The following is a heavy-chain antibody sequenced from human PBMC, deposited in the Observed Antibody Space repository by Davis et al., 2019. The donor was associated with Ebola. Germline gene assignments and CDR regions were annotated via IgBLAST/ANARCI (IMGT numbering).Heavy chain of an antibody. CDR3: ASGAGYYYGVDV. CDR2: IDYSGNT. Sequence: PSETLSLTCTVSADSISTYYWSWIRQPPGTGLEWIGYIDYSGNTNYNPSLKSRVTISLDTSKNQVSLKLSSVTAADTAVYYCASGAGYYYGVDVWGQGTTVAVSS. D-gene: IGHD1-26*01. J-gene: IGHJ6*02. CDR1: ADSISTYY. V-gene: IGHV4-59*08.